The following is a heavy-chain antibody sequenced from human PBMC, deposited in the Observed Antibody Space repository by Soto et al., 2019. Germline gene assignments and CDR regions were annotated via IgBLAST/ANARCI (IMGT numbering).Heavy chain of an antibody. CDR1: GGSISSYY. CDR2: IYYSGST. J-gene: IGHJ6*03. D-gene: IGHD3-3*01. V-gene: IGHV4-59*01. CDR3: ARSRYYDFWSGNSYYMDV. Sequence: SETLSLTCTVSGGSISSYYWSWIRQPPGKGLEWIWYIYYSGSTNYNPSLRSRVTISVDTSKNLFSLKLSSVTAADTAVYFCARSRYYDFWSGNSYYMDVWGKGTTVTVSS.